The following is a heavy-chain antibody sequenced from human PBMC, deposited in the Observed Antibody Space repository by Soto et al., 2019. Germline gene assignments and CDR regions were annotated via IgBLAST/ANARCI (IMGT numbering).Heavy chain of an antibody. V-gene: IGHV3-30*18. D-gene: IGHD1-26*01. CDR1: GFTFSSYG. CDR2: ISYDGSNT. Sequence: QVQLVESGGGVVQPGRSLRLSCVASGFTFSSYGMHWVRQAPGKGLEWVAIISYDGSNTYYADSVKGRFTISRDNSKNTLYLQRNSLGSEDSSVYYCAKEGCRSGSDYISSSYYFDYWGQGTLVTVSS. J-gene: IGHJ4*02. CDR3: AKEGCRSGSDYISSSYYFDY.